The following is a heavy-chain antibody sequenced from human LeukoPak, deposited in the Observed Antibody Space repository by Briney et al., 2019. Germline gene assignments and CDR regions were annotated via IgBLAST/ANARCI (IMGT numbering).Heavy chain of an antibody. Sequence: QSGGSLRLSCAASGFTVSSNYMSWVRQAPGKGLEWVSIIYSGGSTFYADSVKGRFTISRDNSKNTLYLQMNSLRAEDTAVYYCARGVRPVAMRNYFDYWGQGTLVTVSS. CDR3: ARGVRPVAMRNYFDY. CDR1: GFTVSSNY. D-gene: IGHD2-2*01. CDR2: IYSGGST. J-gene: IGHJ4*02. V-gene: IGHV3-53*01.